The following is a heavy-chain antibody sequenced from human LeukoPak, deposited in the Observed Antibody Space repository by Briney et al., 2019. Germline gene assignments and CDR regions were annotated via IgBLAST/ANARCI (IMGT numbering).Heavy chain of an antibody. CDR3: ARRQINWTFDY. CDR1: GGSISSSSYY. Sequence: SETLSLTCTVSGGSISSSSYYWGWIRQPPGKGLEWIGSIYYSGSTYYNPSLKSRVTISVDTSKNQFSLKLSSVTAADTAVYYCARRQINWTFDYWGQGTLVTVSS. V-gene: IGHV4-39*01. CDR2: IYYSGST. D-gene: IGHD1-20*01. J-gene: IGHJ4*02.